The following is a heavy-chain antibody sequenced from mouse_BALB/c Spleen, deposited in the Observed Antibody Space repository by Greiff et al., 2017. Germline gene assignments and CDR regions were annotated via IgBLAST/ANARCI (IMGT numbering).Heavy chain of an antibody. Sequence: EVQLVESGPSLVKPSQTLSLTCSVTGDSITSGYWNWIRKFPGNKLEYMGYISYSGSTYYNPSLKSRISITRDTSKNQYYLQLNSVTTEDTATYYCARYYDYDVPYAMDYWGQGTSVTVSS. V-gene: IGHV3-8*02. CDR2: ISYSGST. CDR3: ARYYDYDVPYAMDY. D-gene: IGHD2-4*01. J-gene: IGHJ4*01. CDR1: GDSITSGY.